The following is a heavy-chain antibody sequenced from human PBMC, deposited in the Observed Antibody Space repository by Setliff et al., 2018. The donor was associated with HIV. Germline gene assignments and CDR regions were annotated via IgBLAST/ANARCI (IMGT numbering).Heavy chain of an antibody. J-gene: IGHJ6*02. D-gene: IGHD5-18*01. CDR3: ARRSGYSYGSYYYYGMDV. CDR2: IIPIFGTT. CDR1: GGTFSSYA. V-gene: IGHV1-69*05. Sequence: SVKVSCKASGGTFSSYAISWVRQAPGQGLEWMGGIIPIFGTTNYAQKFQGRVTITTDESTTTAYMELSSLRSEDTALYYCARRSGYSYGSYYYYGMDVWGQGTTVTVSS.